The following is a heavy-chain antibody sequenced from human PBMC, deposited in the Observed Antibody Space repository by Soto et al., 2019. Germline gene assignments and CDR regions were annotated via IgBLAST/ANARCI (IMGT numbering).Heavy chain of an antibody. CDR2: ISSSSSYK. D-gene: IGHD3-10*01. Sequence: PGGSLRLSCAASGITFSSYNMNWVRQTPGKGLEWVSSISSSSSYKYYADSVKGRFTISRDNAKNSLYLQMNSLRAEDTAVYYCARTSLSYGSGSYWFDYWGQGTLVTVSS. J-gene: IGHJ4*02. V-gene: IGHV3-21*01. CDR3: ARTSLSYGSGSYWFDY. CDR1: GITFSSYN.